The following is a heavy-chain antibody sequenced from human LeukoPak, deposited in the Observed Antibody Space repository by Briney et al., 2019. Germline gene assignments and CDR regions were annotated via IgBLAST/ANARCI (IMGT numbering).Heavy chain of an antibody. CDR1: GGSISSYY. J-gene: IGHJ3*02. Sequence: ASETLSLTCTVSGGSISSYYWSWIRQPPGKGLEWIGYIYYSGSTNYNPSLKSRVTISVDTSKNQFSLKLSSVTAADTAVYYCARHGGETIVAMILHAFDIWGQGTMVTVSS. V-gene: IGHV4-59*08. CDR2: IYYSGST. D-gene: IGHD5-12*01. CDR3: ARHGGETIVAMILHAFDI.